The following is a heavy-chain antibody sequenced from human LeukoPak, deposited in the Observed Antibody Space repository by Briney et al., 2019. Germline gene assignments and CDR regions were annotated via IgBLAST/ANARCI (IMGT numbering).Heavy chain of an antibody. D-gene: IGHD1-26*01. CDR1: GGSISSGSYY. J-gene: IGHJ6*03. Sequence: PSETLSLTCTVSGGSISSGSYYWSWIRQPAGKGLEWIGRIYTSGSTNYNPSLKSRVTISVDTSKNQFSLKLSSVTAADTAVYYCARGKVGATTTPHYYYYYMDVWGKGTTVTVSS. CDR3: ARGKVGATTTPHYYYYYMDV. V-gene: IGHV4-61*02. CDR2: IYTSGST.